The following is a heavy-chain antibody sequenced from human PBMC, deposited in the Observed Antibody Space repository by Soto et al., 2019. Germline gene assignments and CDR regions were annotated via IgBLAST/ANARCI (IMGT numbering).Heavy chain of an antibody. V-gene: IGHV4-34*01. CDR1: GGSFSGYY. J-gene: IGHJ5*02. Sequence: SETLSLTCAVYGGSFSGYYWSWIRQPPGKGREWMGEINHSGSTNYNSSLRSSSTMTMETAKKVFSLKLNSVSASDTALYYCTGLLTPSDTPGPCWFGPWGQGTLVTVSS. D-gene: IGHD3-9*01. CDR3: TGLLTPSDTPGPCWFGP. CDR2: INHSGST.